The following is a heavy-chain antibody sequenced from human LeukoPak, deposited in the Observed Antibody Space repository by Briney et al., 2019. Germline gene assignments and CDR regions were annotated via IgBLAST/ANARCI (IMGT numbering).Heavy chain of an antibody. CDR3: ARAMNRSGDYLGFDP. V-gene: IGHV4-59*08. Sequence: SETLSLTCTVSGGSISSYYWSWIRQPPGKGLEWIGYIYDSGSTNYSPSLKSRVTISVDTSKNQFSLKLTSMTAADTAVYYCARAMNRSGDYLGFDPWGLGIVVTVSS. J-gene: IGHJ5*02. D-gene: IGHD3-3*01. CDR1: GGSISSYY. CDR2: IYDSGST.